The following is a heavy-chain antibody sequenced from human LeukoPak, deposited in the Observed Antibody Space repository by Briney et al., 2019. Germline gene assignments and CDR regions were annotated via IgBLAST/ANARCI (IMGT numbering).Heavy chain of an antibody. CDR2: IYPGDSDT. CDR1: GYSHTSYW. D-gene: IGHD2-15*01. Sequence: GESLKIHRKGSGYSHTSYWIGWVRQMPREGLEWVWIIYPGDSDTRYSPSFQGQVTISADKSISTAYLQWSSLKASDTAMYYCARSPMEAANFDPWGQGTLVTVSS. V-gene: IGHV5-51*01. CDR3: ARSPMEAANFDP. J-gene: IGHJ5*02.